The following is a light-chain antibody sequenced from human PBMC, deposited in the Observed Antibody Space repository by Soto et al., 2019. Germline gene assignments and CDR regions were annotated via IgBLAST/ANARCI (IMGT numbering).Light chain of an antibody. J-gene: IGKJ1*01. CDR3: QQYNNWPRT. V-gene: IGKV3-15*01. CDR2: GAS. CDR1: QSVSNN. Sequence: EIVLTQSPGTLSLSPGERATLSCRASQSVSNNYLAWYQQKPGQAPRLLIYGASTRATAVPARFTASGSGTEFTLTTSSLQSDDFAVYYCQQYNNWPRTFGQGTKVDIK.